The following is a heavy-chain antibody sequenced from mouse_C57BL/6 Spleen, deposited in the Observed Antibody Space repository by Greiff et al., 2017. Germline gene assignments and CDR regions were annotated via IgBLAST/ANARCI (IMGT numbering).Heavy chain of an antibody. J-gene: IGHJ1*03. Sequence: EVQLQQSGAELVRPGASVKLSCTASGFNIKDDYMHWVKQRPEQGLEWIGWIDPENGDTEYASKFQGKATITADTSSNTAYLQLSSLTSEDTAVYYCTTPTVVAKWYFDVWGTGTTVTVSS. CDR2: IDPENGDT. CDR1: GFNIKDDY. CDR3: TTPTVVAKWYFDV. D-gene: IGHD1-1*01. V-gene: IGHV14-4*01.